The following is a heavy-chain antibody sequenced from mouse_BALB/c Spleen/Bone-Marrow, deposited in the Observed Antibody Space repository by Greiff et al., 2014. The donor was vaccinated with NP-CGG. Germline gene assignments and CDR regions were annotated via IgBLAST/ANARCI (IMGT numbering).Heavy chain of an antibody. CDR1: GYTFTDYY. CDR3: ARPPYYYGSSYYWYFDV. CDR2: IYPGGGNT. D-gene: IGHD1-1*01. Sequence: LVESGPELVKPGASVKISCKASGYTFTDYYINWVKQKPGQGLEWIGWIYPGGGNTKYNEKFMGKATLTVDTSSSTAYMQLSSLTSEDTAVYFCARPPYYYGSSYYWYFDVWGAGTTVTVSS. V-gene: IGHV1-84*02. J-gene: IGHJ1*01.